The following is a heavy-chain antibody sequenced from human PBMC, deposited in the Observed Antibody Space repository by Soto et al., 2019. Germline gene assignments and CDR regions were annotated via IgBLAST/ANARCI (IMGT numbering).Heavy chain of an antibody. CDR2: INAGNGNT. J-gene: IGHJ6*02. D-gene: IGHD6-13*01. Sequence: QVKRVQSGAEEKKPGASVKVSCKASGYTFTSDVIHWVRQAPGQRLEWMGWINAGNGNTKYSQKFQGRVTITRDTSASTAYRELSSLRSEDTAVYYCARESGIAGNYGMDVWCQATTVTVS. CDR1: GYTFTSDV. V-gene: IGHV1-3*05. CDR3: ARESGIAGNYGMDV.